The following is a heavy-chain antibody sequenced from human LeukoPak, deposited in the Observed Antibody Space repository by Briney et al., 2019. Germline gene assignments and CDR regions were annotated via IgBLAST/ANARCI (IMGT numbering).Heavy chain of an antibody. V-gene: IGHV4-4*09. D-gene: IGHD2-2*01. CDR2: IYNNGSP. CDR3: ARSWAVPAGLPGWFDP. J-gene: IGHJ5*02. Sequence: PSETLSLTCTVSGGSISSYYWSWIRQPPGKGLEWIGYIYNNGSPNDKPSLKSRVTISVDTSKNQISLKLSSVTAADTAVYYCARSWAVPAGLPGWFDPWGQGTLVTVSS. CDR1: GGSISSYY.